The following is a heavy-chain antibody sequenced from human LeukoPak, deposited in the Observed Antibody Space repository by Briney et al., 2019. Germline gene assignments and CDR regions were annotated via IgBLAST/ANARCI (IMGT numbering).Heavy chain of an antibody. CDR3: ARLYGAPRAWYFDL. D-gene: IGHD3-16*02. CDR1: GGSISSYY. CDR2: IYYSGST. J-gene: IGHJ2*01. V-gene: IGHV4-59*01. Sequence: SETLSLTCTVSGGSISSYYWSWIRQPPGKGLEWIGYIYYSGSTNYNPSLKSRVTISVDTSKNQFSLKLSSVTAADTAVYYCARLYGAPRAWYFDLWGRGTLVTVSS.